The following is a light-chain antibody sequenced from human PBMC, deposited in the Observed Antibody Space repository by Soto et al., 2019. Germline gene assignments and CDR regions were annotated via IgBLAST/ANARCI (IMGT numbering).Light chain of an antibody. CDR3: GSWDSSLSAYV. V-gene: IGLV1-51*01. Sequence: QSALTQPPSVSAAPGQKVTISCSGSSSSIGGNSVAWYPPLPGTAPKLLIYDDNKRPSGIPDRFSGSKSGTSATLGITGFQTGDEADYYCGSWDSSLSAYVFGTGTKVTVL. CDR1: SSSIGGNS. J-gene: IGLJ1*01. CDR2: DDN.